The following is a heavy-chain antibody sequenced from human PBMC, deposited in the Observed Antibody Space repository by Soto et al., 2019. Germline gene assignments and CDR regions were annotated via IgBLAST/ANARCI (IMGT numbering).Heavy chain of an antibody. D-gene: IGHD6-19*01. Sequence: ASVKVSCKASGYTFTSYDINWVRQATGQGLEWMGWMNPNSGNTGYAQKFQGRVTMTRNTSISTAYMELSSPRSEDTAVYYCARGPDPGGQWLVPSYFDYWGQGTPVTVS. CDR1: GYTFTSYD. V-gene: IGHV1-8*01. CDR2: MNPNSGNT. CDR3: ARGPDPGGQWLVPSYFDY. J-gene: IGHJ4*02.